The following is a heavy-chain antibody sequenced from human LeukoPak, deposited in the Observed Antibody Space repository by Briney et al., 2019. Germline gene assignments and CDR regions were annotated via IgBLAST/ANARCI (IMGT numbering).Heavy chain of an antibody. CDR3: ARVMVVPSSDFGY. V-gene: IGHV3-48*03. CDR1: GFTFSSYE. CDR2: ISSFGSTI. D-gene: IGHD2-15*01. J-gene: IGHJ4*02. Sequence: PGGSLRLSCAASGFTFSSYEMNWVRQAPGKGLEWVSYISSFGSTIYYADSVKGRFTISRDNAKNSLYLQMNSLRAEDTAVYYCARVMVVPSSDFGYWGQGTLVTVSS.